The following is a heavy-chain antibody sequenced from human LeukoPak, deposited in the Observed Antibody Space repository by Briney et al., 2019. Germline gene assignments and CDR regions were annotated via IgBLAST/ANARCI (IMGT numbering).Heavy chain of an antibody. CDR3: ARPYSSGWYGRKGFDY. CDR2: INHSGST. Sequence: PSETLSLTCAVYGGSFSGYYWSWIRQPPGKGLEWIGEINHSGSTNYNPSLKSRVTISVDTSKNRFSLKLSSVTAADTAVYYCARPYSSGWYGRKGFDYWGQGTLVTVSS. V-gene: IGHV4-34*01. CDR1: GGSFSGYY. D-gene: IGHD6-19*01. J-gene: IGHJ4*02.